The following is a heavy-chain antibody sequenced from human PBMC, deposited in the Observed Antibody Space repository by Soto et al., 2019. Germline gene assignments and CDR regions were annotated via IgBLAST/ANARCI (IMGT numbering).Heavy chain of an antibody. Sequence: PGGSLRLSCAASGFTFSGYKMHWVRQAPGKGLEWVAVISEDGNNKYYADSVRGRFTISRDNSKNTLYLQMNSLRTKDTAVYYCAYNYGLDVWGQGTMVTVSS. CDR1: GFTFSGYK. J-gene: IGHJ6*02. V-gene: IGHV3-30-3*01. D-gene: IGHD3-10*01. CDR2: ISEDGNNK. CDR3: AYNYGLDV.